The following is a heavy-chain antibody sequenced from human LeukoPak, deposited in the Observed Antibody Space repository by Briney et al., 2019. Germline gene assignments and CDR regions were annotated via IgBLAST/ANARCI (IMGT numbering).Heavy chain of an antibody. CDR3: ARNPSKGSGLGAFDI. Sequence: SDTLSLTCAVPGYSISRSNWCAWIGQPPGKGRDWIGYIYYSGTIYYNPSLKSGVTTSVDTSKNRFSLKLSSVTAVDPVVYYCARNPSKGSGLGAFDIWGQGTMVTVSS. J-gene: IGHJ3*02. CDR1: GYSISRSNW. V-gene: IGHV4-28*05. CDR2: IYYSGTI. D-gene: IGHD3-10*01.